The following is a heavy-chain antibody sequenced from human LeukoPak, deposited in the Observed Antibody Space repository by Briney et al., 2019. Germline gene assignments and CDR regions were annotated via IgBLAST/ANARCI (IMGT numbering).Heavy chain of an antibody. CDR1: GGSFSAHY. Sequence: SETLSLTCIVYGGSFSAHYWAWIRQPPGKGLEWIGEINHSGSTNYNPSLTSRVTISVDTSKSQFSLNLNSVTAADTAVYYCARGPRISEMATITWYFNYWGQGPLVTVSS. V-gene: IGHV4-34*01. D-gene: IGHD5-24*01. CDR3: ARGPRISEMATITWYFNY. CDR2: INHSGST. J-gene: IGHJ4*02.